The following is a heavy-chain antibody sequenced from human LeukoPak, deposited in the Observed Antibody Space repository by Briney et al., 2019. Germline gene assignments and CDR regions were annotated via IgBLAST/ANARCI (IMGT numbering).Heavy chain of an antibody. CDR2: IKQDGSEK. V-gene: IGHV3-7*01. Sequence: GGSLRLSCAASGFTFSSYAMSWVRQAPGKGLEWVANIKQDGSEKYYVDSVKGRFTISRDNAKNLLYLQMNSLRAEDTAVYYCARDQGYCSSTSCYRGFDYWGQGTLVTVSS. D-gene: IGHD2-2*02. J-gene: IGHJ4*02. CDR1: GFTFSSYA. CDR3: ARDQGYCSSTSCYRGFDY.